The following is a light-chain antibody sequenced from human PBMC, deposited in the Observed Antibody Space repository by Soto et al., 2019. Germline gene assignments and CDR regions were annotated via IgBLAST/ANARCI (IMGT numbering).Light chain of an antibody. CDR1: QSISSH. CDR3: QQRSTWPLT. Sequence: EIVLTQSPATLSLSPGERATLSCRAIQSISSHLAWYQQKPGQAPRLLMYDASNRATGILARFSGSGSGTDFTLTISSLEPEDFAVYYCQQRSTWPLTFGGGTKVEIK. CDR2: DAS. J-gene: IGKJ4*01. V-gene: IGKV3-11*01.